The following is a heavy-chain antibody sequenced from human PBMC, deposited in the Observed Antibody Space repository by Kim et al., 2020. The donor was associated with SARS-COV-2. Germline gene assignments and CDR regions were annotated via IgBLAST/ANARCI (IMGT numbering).Heavy chain of an antibody. J-gene: IGHJ4*02. D-gene: IGHD2-2*01. CDR3: VKAPKGGYCSSTSCSGHY. Sequence: KGGFTISRDNSKNTLYLQMSSLRAEDTAVYYCVKAPKGGYCSSTSCSGHYWGQGTLVTVSS. V-gene: IGHV3-64D*06.